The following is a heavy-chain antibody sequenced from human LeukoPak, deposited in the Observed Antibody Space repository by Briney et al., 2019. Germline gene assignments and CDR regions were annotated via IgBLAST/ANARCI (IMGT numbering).Heavy chain of an antibody. Sequence: AASVKVSCKASGYTFTSYGISWVRQAPGQGLEWMGWISAYNGNTNYAQKLQGRVTMTTDTSTSTAYMELRSLRSDDTAVYYCARDVTSYDYVWGSYRSGGNWFDPWGQGTLVTVSS. J-gene: IGHJ5*02. CDR1: GYTFTSYG. CDR2: ISAYNGNT. V-gene: IGHV1-18*01. CDR3: ARDVTSYDYVWGSYRSGGNWFDP. D-gene: IGHD3-16*02.